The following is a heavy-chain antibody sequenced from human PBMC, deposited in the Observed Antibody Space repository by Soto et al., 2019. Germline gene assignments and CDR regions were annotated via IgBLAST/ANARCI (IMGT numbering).Heavy chain of an antibody. J-gene: IGHJ4*02. V-gene: IGHV6-1*01. CDR2: TYYRSKWYN. CDR1: GDSVSSNSAA. CDR3: ARMGYSYGSSFDY. D-gene: IGHD5-18*01. Sequence: PSQTLSLTCAISGDSVSSNSAAWNCIIHSPSRGLEWLGRTYYRSKWYNDYAVSVKSRITINPDTSKNQSSLQLNSVTPEDTAVYYCARMGYSYGSSFDYWGQGTLVTVSS.